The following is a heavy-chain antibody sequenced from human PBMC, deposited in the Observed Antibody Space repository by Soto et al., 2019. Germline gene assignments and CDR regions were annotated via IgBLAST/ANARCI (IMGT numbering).Heavy chain of an antibody. CDR1: GFTFSSYA. CDR2: ISGSGGST. CDR3: AKVLYYYDSSGYYYPFDY. V-gene: IGHV3-23*01. J-gene: IGHJ4*02. D-gene: IGHD3-22*01. Sequence: GSLRLSGAASGFTFSSYAMSWVRQAPGKGLEWVSAISGSGGSTYYADSVKGRFTISRDNSKNTLYLQMNSLRAEDTAVYYCAKVLYYYDSSGYYYPFDYWGQGTPVTVSS.